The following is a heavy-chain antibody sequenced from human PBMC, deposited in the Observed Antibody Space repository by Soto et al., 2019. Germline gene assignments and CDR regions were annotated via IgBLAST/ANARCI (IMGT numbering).Heavy chain of an antibody. Sequence: GSTYYNPSLKSRVTISVDTSKNQFSLKLSSVTAADTAVYYCARDSVHYYDSSGITCFDYWGQGTLVTVSS. V-gene: IGHV4-31*02. J-gene: IGHJ4*02. D-gene: IGHD3-22*01. CDR3: ARDSVHYYDSSGITCFDY. CDR2: GST.